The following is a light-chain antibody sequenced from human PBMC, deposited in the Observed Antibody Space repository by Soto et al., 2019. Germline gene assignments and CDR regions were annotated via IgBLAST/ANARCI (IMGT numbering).Light chain of an antibody. Sequence: VLTQTPISSPVTLGQPASISCRSSQSLVHSDGNTYLSWLQQRPGQPPRLLIYQVSNRFSVVADRFSGSGAGEVFLLKISRVEAEDVGFYCCIQLSHFPLTFGQGTTVEIK. J-gene: IGKJ1*01. CDR3: IQLSHFPLT. V-gene: IGKV2-24*01. CDR2: QVS. CDR1: QSLVHSDGNTY.